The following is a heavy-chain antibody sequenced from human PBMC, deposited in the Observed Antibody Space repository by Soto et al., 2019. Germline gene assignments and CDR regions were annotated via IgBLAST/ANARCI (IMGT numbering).Heavy chain of an antibody. Sequence: SVKVSCKASGGTFSSYAISWVRQAPGQGLEWMGGIIPIFGTANYAQKFQGRVTITADESTSTAYMELSSLRSEDTAGYYCATDGARANYDFWSGPETEDYYYYGMDVWGQGTTVTVSS. CDR1: GGTFSSYA. J-gene: IGHJ6*02. V-gene: IGHV1-69*13. CDR2: IIPIFGTA. CDR3: ATDGARANYDFWSGPETEDYYYYGMDV. D-gene: IGHD3-3*01.